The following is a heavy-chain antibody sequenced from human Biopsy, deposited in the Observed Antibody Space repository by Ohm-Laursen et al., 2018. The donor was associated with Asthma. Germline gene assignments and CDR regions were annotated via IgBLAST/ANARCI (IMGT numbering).Heavy chain of an antibody. CDR3: ARIPRRSGSYFVDY. CDR2: IHHSGTS. CDR1: GDSITSGGYC. Sequence: TLSLTCTVSGDSITSGGYCWNWICQHPGKGLEWIGYIHHSGTSYFNPSLKSRVSFSRDTSKNQFSLRLSSVTAADTAMYYCARIPRRSGSYFVDYWGQGTLVTVSS. D-gene: IGHD3-22*01. J-gene: IGHJ4*02. V-gene: IGHV4-31*03.